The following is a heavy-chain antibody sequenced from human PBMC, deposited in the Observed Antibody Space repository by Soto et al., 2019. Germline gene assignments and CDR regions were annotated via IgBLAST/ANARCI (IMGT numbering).Heavy chain of an antibody. Sequence: QVQLQESGPGLMKPSETLSLTCTVSGGSISSYYWSWIRQPPGKGLEWIGYIYYSGSTNYNPSLKSRVTISVDTSKNQFSLKLSSVTAADTAVYYCARASPYSSGWDNWFDPWGQGTLVTVSP. CDR1: GGSISSYY. D-gene: IGHD6-19*01. V-gene: IGHV4-59*01. CDR3: ARASPYSSGWDNWFDP. J-gene: IGHJ5*02. CDR2: IYYSGST.